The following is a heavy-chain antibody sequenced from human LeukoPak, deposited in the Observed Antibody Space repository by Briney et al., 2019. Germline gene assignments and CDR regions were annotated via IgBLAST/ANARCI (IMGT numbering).Heavy chain of an antibody. D-gene: IGHD5-18*01. CDR1: GVSISSYY. CDR3: ARANTARYYYYMDV. Sequence: SETLSLTGTGSGVSISSYYWSWIRQPPGKGLEWIGYIYYSGSTNYNPSLKSRVTISVDTSKNQFSLKLSSVTAADTAVYYCARANTARYYYYMDVWGKGTTVTVSS. CDR2: IYYSGST. J-gene: IGHJ6*03. V-gene: IGHV4-59*01.